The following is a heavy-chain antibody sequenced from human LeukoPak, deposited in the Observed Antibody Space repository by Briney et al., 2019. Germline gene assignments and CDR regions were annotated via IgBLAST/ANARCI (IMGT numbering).Heavy chain of an antibody. J-gene: IGHJ4*02. V-gene: IGHV3-43*02. Sequence: PGGSLRLSCAASGFTFDDYAMHWVRHAPGKGLEWVSLISGDGGSTYYADSVKGRFTISRDNSKKSLYLQMNSLRTEDTALYYCAKEYYYDSSGYYDYWGQGTLVTVSS. D-gene: IGHD3-22*01. CDR3: AKEYYYDSSGYYDY. CDR1: GFTFDDYA. CDR2: ISGDGGST.